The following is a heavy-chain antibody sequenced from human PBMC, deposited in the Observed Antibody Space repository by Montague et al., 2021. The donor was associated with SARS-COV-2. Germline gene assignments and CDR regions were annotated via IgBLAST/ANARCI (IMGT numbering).Heavy chain of an antibody. CDR3: VGLGAGRVTPPFLGLGPYYYYYSMDV. CDR2: VNHSGGT. V-gene: IGHV4-34*01. J-gene: IGHJ6*02. Sequence: SETLSLTCAVYGGSLSSFSWNWVRQPPGKGLEWIGEVNHSGGTKYSPALKSRVTISVDASKNHFSLKLTSVTAPDTAVYYCVGLGAGRVTPPFLGLGPYYYYYSMDVWGQGTTVTVSS. D-gene: IGHD3-16*01. CDR1: GGSLSSFS.